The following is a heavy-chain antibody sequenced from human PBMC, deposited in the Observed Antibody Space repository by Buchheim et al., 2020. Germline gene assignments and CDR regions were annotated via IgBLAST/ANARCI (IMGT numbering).Heavy chain of an antibody. CDR3: ARVCNYDSSGYYVQGEWYFDL. V-gene: IGHV3-48*03. CDR2: ISSSGSTI. Sequence: EVQLVESGGGLVQPGGSLRLSCAASGFTFSSYEMNWVRQAPGKGLEWVSYISSSGSTIYYADSVKGRFTISRDNAKNSLYLQMNSLRAEDTAVYYCARVCNYDSSGYYVQGEWYFDLWGRGTL. D-gene: IGHD3-22*01. J-gene: IGHJ2*01. CDR1: GFTFSSYE.